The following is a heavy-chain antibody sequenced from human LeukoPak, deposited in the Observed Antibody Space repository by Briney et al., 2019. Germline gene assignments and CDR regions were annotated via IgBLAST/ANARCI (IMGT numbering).Heavy chain of an antibody. CDR3: AREEGQQLVGYYYYYMDV. D-gene: IGHD6-13*01. CDR1: GFTFSSYA. J-gene: IGHJ6*03. V-gene: IGHV3-48*01. Sequence: PGGSLRLSCAASGFTFSSYAMSWVRQAPGKGLEWVSYISSSSSTIYYADSVKGRFTISRDNAKNSLYLQMNSLRAEDTAVYYCAREEGQQLVGYYYYYMDVWGKGTTVTVSS. CDR2: ISSSSSTI.